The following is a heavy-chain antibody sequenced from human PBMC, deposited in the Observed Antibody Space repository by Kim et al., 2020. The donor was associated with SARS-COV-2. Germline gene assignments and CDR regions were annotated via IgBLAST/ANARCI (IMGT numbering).Heavy chain of an antibody. D-gene: IGHD6-13*01. CDR3: ARVGSSWYEGYYYGMDV. J-gene: IGHJ6*02. V-gene: IGHV4-34*01. CDR1: GGSFSGYY. Sequence: SETLSLTCAVYGGSFSGYYWSWIRQPPGKGLEWIGEINHSGSTNYNPSLKSRVTISVDTSKNQFSLKLSSVTAADTAVYYCARVGSSWYEGYYYGMDVWGQGTTVTVSS. CDR2: INHSGST.